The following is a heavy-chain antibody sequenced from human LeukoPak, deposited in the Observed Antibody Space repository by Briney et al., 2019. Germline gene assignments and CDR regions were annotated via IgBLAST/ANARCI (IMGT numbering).Heavy chain of an antibody. D-gene: IGHD3-22*01. CDR1: GYTFTSYG. CDR3: ARTRYYYDSSGYTLNWFDP. Sequence: ASVKVSCKASGYTFTSYGISWVRQAPGQGLEWMGWISAYNDNTNYAQKLQGRVTMTTDTSTSTAYMELRSLRSDDTAVYYCARTRYYYDSSGYTLNWFDPWGQGTLVTVSS. V-gene: IGHV1-18*01. J-gene: IGHJ5*02. CDR2: ISAYNDNT.